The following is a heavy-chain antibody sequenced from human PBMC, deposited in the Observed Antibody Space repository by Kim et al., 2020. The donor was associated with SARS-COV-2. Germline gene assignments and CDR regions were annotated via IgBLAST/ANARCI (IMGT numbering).Heavy chain of an antibody. D-gene: IGHD2-15*01. CDR2: IYYSGST. V-gene: IGHV4-59*11. CDR3: ARDQGYCSGGGCLNWFDP. J-gene: IGHJ5*02. Sequence: SETLSLTCAVSGGSISSHYWSWIRQPPGKGLEWIGHIYYSGSTKYNPSLKSRVTISIDKSSNQFSLRLTSVTAADSAVYFCARDQGYCSGGGCLNWFDPWGQGTLVTVSS. CDR1: GGSISSHY.